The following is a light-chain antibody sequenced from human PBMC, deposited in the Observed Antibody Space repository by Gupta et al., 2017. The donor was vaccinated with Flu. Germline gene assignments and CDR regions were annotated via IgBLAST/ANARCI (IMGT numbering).Light chain of an antibody. CDR2: AAA. J-gene: IGKJ4*01. CDR3: QHYGRSLT. Sequence: PDTMSWSPGDRATRSCRASQSVSSPYLAWYPQNPGQAPRLLIYAAASRATGIPDRFSGSGSGTDFTLTLSRLEPEDFAVYYCQHYGRSLTFGGGTKVEIK. V-gene: IGKV3-20*01. CDR1: QSVSSPY.